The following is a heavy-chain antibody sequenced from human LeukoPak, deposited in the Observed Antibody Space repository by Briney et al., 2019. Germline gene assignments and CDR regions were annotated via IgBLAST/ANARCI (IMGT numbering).Heavy chain of an antibody. D-gene: IGHD2-15*01. CDR2: INPNSGGT. Sequence: ASVKVSCKASGYTFTAYYIHWVRQAPGQGLERVGRINPNSGGTDCAQNFQGRVTMTRDTSITTAYMELNKLTSDDTAVYYCAREENCSGGSCYYYWGQGTLVTVSS. V-gene: IGHV1-2*06. J-gene: IGHJ4*02. CDR3: AREENCSGGSCYYY. CDR1: GYTFTAYY.